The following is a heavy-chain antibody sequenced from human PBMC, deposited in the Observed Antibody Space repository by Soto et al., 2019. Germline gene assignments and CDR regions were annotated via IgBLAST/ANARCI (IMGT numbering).Heavy chain of an antibody. CDR3: ARVLGYCSSTSCYASYYYYYGMDV. J-gene: IGHJ6*02. V-gene: IGHV1-69*06. CDR1: GGTFSSYA. Sequence: QVQLVQSGAEVKKPGSSVMVSCKASGGTFSSYAISWVRQAPGQGLEWMGGIIPIFGTANYAQKFQGRVTITADKSTSTAYMELSSLRSEDTAVYYCARVLGYCSSTSCYASYYYYYGMDVWGQGTTVTVSS. CDR2: IIPIFGTA. D-gene: IGHD2-2*01.